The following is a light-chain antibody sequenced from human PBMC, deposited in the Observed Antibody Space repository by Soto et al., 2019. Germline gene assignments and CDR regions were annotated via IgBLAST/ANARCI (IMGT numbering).Light chain of an antibody. CDR3: QQYNNLPRFT. CDR2: DAS. J-gene: IGKJ3*01. Sequence: IVLTHSPATLSVSPGDRATLFCSASQSVSSNLACYQQTPGQAPRLLIYDASTRATGIPARFSGSGSGIEFTRTISSLQSEDFSVYYCQQYNNLPRFTFVPGTKVDIK. V-gene: IGKV3-15*01. CDR1: QSVSSN.